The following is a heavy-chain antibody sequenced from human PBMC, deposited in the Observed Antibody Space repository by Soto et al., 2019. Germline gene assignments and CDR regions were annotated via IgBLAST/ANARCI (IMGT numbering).Heavy chain of an antibody. Sequence: QVQLQQWGAGLLKPSETLSLTCDVNGGSFSGYYWNWIRHPPGKGLEWIGEINHSGSTNYNPSLKSRVTISVDSSKNQFSLKLSSVTAADTAGYYCARGYGMNFDYWGQGTLVTVSS. CDR3: ARGYGMNFDY. J-gene: IGHJ4*02. V-gene: IGHV4-34*01. CDR2: INHSGST. CDR1: GGSFSGYY. D-gene: IGHD3-10*01.